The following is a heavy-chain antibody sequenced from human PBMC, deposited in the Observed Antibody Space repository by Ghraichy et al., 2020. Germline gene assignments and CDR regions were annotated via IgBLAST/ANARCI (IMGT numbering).Heavy chain of an antibody. CDR1: GFTFSSYA. V-gene: IGHV3-23*01. D-gene: IGHD3-10*01. CDR3: AKDPREGRYYYGMDV. J-gene: IGHJ6*02. Sequence: GGSLRLSCAASGFTFSSYAMSWVRQAPGKGLEWVSAISGSGGSTYYADSVKGRFTISRDNSKNTLYLQMNSLRAEDTAVYYCAKDPREGRYYYGMDVWGQGTTVTVSS. CDR2: ISGSGGST.